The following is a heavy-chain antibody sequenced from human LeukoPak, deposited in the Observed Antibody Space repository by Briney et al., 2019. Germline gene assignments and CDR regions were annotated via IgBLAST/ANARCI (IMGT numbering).Heavy chain of an antibody. Sequence: PWASVKVSCKASGYTFTSYGISWVRQAPGQGLEWMGGIIPIFGTANYAQKFQGRVTITADESTSTAYMELSSLRSEDTAVYYCARDGSSVASRASNWFDPWGQGILVTVSS. CDR1: GYTFTSYG. CDR3: ARDGSSVASRASNWFDP. V-gene: IGHV1-69*13. D-gene: IGHD6-25*01. J-gene: IGHJ5*02. CDR2: IIPIFGTA.